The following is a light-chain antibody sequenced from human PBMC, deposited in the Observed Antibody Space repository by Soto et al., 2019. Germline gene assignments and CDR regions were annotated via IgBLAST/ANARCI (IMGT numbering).Light chain of an antibody. Sequence: IQMTQSPSSLSASVGDRVIITCRSDHSINNYLNWYQQRPGKVPKLLIYAASTLQSGVPTRFGGSGSVRVFTLNINSLQPEDFATYYCQQSYSTLGTFGRGTRVEI. V-gene: IGKV1-39*01. CDR3: QQSYSTLGT. CDR2: AAS. CDR1: HSINNY. J-gene: IGKJ2*01.